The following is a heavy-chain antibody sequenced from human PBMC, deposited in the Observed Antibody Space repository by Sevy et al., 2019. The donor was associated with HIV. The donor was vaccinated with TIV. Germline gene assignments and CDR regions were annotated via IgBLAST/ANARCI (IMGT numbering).Heavy chain of an antibody. CDR2: IRSKAYGGTT. J-gene: IGHJ4*02. CDR3: TRDIDSCSGGSCYPTYDY. D-gene: IGHD2-15*01. V-gene: IGHV3-49*04. CDR1: GFTFGDYA. Sequence: GGSLRLSCTASGFTFGDYAMSWVRQAPGKGLEWVGFIRSKAYGGTTEYAASVKGRFTIAKDDSKSIAKLQMNSLKNEDTAVYYCTRDIDSCSGGSCYPTYDYWGQGTLVTVSS.